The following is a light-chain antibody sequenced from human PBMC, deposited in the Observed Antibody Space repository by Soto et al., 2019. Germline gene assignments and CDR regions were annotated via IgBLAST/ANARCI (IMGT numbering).Light chain of an antibody. Sequence: EIVLTQSPGTLSLSPGERATLSCRASQSVSSSYLAWYQQKPGQAPRLLIYGASSRATGIPDRFSGSGSGTYFPLTISRLEPEDFAVYYCQQYVSSPFTFGPGTKVDIK. CDR2: GAS. J-gene: IGKJ3*01. CDR3: QQYVSSPFT. CDR1: QSVSSSY. V-gene: IGKV3-20*01.